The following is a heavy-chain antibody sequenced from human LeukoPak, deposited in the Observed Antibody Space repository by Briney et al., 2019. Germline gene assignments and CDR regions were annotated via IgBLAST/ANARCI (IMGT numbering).Heavy chain of an antibody. D-gene: IGHD3-10*01. CDR2: INHSGST. Sequence: SETLSLTCAVYGGSFSGYYLSWIRQPPGKGLEWIGEINHSGSTNYNPSLKSRVTISVDTSKNQFSLKLSSVTAADTAVYYCARHFWFGEFRYWGQGTLVTVSS. J-gene: IGHJ4*02. CDR1: GGSFSGYY. V-gene: IGHV4-34*01. CDR3: ARHFWFGEFRY.